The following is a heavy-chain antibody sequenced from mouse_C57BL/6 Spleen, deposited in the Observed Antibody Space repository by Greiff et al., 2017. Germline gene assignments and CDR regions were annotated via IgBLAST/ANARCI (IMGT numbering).Heavy chain of an antibody. CDR1: GYTFTSYW. D-gene: IGHD2-4*01. Sequence: QVQLQQPGAELVKPGASVKMSCKASGYTFTSYWITWVKQRPGQGLEWIGDIYPGSGSTNYNEKFKSKATLTVDTSSSTAYMPLSSLTSEDSAVYYWARGSVYYDYPYYAMDYWGQGTSVTVSS. J-gene: IGHJ4*01. CDR3: ARGSVYYDYPYYAMDY. CDR2: IYPGSGST. V-gene: IGHV1-55*01.